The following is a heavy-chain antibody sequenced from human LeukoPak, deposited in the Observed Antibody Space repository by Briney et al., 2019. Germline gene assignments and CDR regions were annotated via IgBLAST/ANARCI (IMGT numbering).Heavy chain of an antibody. J-gene: IGHJ4*02. CDR1: GGSISSYY. CDR2: IYYSGST. V-gene: IGHV4-59*01. Sequence: SETLSLTCTVSGGSISSYYWSWIRQPPGKGLEWIGYIYYSGSTNYNPSLKGRVTISVDTSKNQFSLKLSSVTAADTAVYYCARALPSSGSSSDVFDYWGQGTLVTVSS. CDR3: ARALPSSGSSSDVFDY. D-gene: IGHD6-19*01.